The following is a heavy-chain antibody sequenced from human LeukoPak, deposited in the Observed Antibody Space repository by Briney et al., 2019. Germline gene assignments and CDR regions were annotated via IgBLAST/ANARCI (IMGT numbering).Heavy chain of an antibody. CDR3: AREGIDYTNYYNYFYMDV. J-gene: IGHJ6*03. V-gene: IGHV3-7*01. CDR1: GFTFSSYW. Sequence: GGSLRLSCAASGFTFSSYWMSWVRQAPGKGLEWVANIKRDGSEKYSVDSVKGRFTISRDNVKNSLYLQMNSLRAEDTAVYYCAREGIDYTNYYNYFYMDVWGKGTTVTVSS. CDR2: IKRDGSEK. D-gene: IGHD4-11*01.